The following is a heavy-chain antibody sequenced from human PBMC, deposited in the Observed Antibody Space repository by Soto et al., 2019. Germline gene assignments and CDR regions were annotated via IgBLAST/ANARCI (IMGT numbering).Heavy chain of an antibody. Sequence: ASVKVSCKASGYTFTGYYMHWVRQAPGQGLEWMGWINPNSGGTNYAQKFQGWVTMTRDTSISTAYMELSRLRSDDTAVYYCARAAQNYIWGSYRKQRGDYFDYWGQGTLVTVSS. CDR2: INPNSGGT. J-gene: IGHJ4*02. CDR3: ARAAQNYIWGSYRKQRGDYFDY. CDR1: GYTFTGYY. D-gene: IGHD3-16*02. V-gene: IGHV1-2*04.